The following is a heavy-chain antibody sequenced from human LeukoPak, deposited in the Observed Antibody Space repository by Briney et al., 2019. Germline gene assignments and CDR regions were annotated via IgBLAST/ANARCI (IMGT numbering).Heavy chain of an antibody. CDR1: GFTFSSYG. D-gene: IGHD6-13*01. J-gene: IGHJ4*02. Sequence: GGSLRLSCAASGFTFSSYGMHWVRQAPGKGLEWVAVIWYDGSNKYYADSVKGRFTISRDNSKNTLYLQMNSLRAEDTAVYYCARDAAAAGNPFDYWGQGTLVTVSS. CDR3: ARDAAAAGNPFDY. V-gene: IGHV3-33*01. CDR2: IWYDGSNK.